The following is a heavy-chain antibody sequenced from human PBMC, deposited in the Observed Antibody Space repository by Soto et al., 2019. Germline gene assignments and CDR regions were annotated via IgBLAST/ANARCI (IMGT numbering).Heavy chain of an antibody. Sequence: EVQLVESGGGLVQPGGSLRLSCAASGFTFSSYSMNWVRQAPGKGLEWVSYISSSSSTIYYADSVKGRFTISRDNAKNSLYLQMNSLRAEDTAVYYCARDSIPLDVWGQGTTVTVSS. D-gene: IGHD2-21*01. CDR3: ARDSIPLDV. J-gene: IGHJ6*02. CDR1: GFTFSSYS. V-gene: IGHV3-48*01. CDR2: ISSSSSTI.